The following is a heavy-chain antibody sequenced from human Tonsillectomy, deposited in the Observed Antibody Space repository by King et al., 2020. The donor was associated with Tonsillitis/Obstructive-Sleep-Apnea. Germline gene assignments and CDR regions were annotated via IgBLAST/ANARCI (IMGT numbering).Heavy chain of an antibody. J-gene: IGHJ5*02. V-gene: IGHV3-30-3*01. CDR2: ISYDGSNK. CDR3: ARDPAFKGDDILTGYYNGWFDP. D-gene: IGHD3-9*01. CDR1: GFTFSSCA. Sequence: VQLVESGGGVVQPGRSLRLSCAASGFTFSSCAMHWVRQAPGKGLEWVAVISYDGSNKYYAESVKGRFTISRDNSKNTLYLQMNSLRAEDTAVYHCARDPAFKGDDILTGYYNGWFDPWGQGTLVTVSS.